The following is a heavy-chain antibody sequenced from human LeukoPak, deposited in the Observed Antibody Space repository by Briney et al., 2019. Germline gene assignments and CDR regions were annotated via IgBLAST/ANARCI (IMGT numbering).Heavy chain of an antibody. CDR2: IYSGGST. CDR1: GFTASSNY. Sequence: PGGSLRLSCAASGFTASSNYMTWVRQAPGNGLEWVSVIYSGGSTYYADSVKGRFTISRDNSKNTLYLQMNSLRAEDTAVYFCAIVLDGYPDYWGQGTLVTVSS. J-gene: IGHJ4*02. CDR3: AIVLDGYPDY. D-gene: IGHD5-24*01. V-gene: IGHV3-53*01.